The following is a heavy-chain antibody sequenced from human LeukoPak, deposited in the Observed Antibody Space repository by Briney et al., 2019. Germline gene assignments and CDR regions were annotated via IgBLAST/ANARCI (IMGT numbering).Heavy chain of an antibody. V-gene: IGHV4-59*12. J-gene: IGHJ3*02. CDR3: ARGCGYCSGGSRGAFDI. D-gene: IGHD2-15*01. CDR1: GVSISGYY. CDR2: ISYSGSS. Sequence: SETLSLTCTVSGVSISGYYWSWIRQPPGKGLEWIGYISYSGSSNYNPSLKSRVTISVDTSKNQFSLNLSSVTAADTAVYYCARGCGYCSGGSRGAFDIWGQGTMVTVSS.